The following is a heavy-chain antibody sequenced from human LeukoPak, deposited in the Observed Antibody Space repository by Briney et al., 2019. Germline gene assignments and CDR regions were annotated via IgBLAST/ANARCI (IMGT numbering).Heavy chain of an antibody. J-gene: IGHJ5*01. CDR2: IFYSGST. V-gene: IGHV4-59*01. D-gene: IGHD3-16*02. CDR3: ARGRARDGSYPWLDS. CDR1: GDSIGSCY. Sequence: PSETLSLTCAVSGDSIGSCYWTWIRQSPGKGLEWIGYIFYSGSTNYSPSLKSRVTISVDTSNNQFSLQLRSVTAADTAIYYCARGRARDGSYPWLDSWGQGTLVTVSS.